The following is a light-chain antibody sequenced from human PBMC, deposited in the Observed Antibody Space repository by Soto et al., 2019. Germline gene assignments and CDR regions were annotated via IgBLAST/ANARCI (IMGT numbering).Light chain of an antibody. J-gene: IGLJ3*02. CDR1: SSDVGGSNF. Sequence: QSALTQPPSASGSPGQSVTISCTGTSSDVGGSNFVSWYQQHPGKAPKLMIYDVTKRPSGVPDRFSGSKSGSSASLTISGLQAEDEADYYCCSYAGSYNLEVFGGGTKLTVL. CDR2: DVT. CDR3: CSYAGSYNLEV. V-gene: IGLV2-8*01.